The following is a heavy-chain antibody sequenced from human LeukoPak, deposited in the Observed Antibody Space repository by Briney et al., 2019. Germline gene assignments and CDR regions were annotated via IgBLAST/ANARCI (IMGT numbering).Heavy chain of an antibody. CDR2: ISGSGDNT. J-gene: IGHJ5*02. CDR3: ARDLGQYYDTSDNWFDP. D-gene: IGHD3-22*01. Sequence: PGGSLRLSCAASGFTFSSYGMTWVRQAPGKGLEWVSGISGSGDNTWYADSVKGRFTISRDNAKNTLNLQMNSLRAEDTAVYYCARDLGQYYDTSDNWFDPWGQGTLVTVSS. CDR1: GFTFSSYG. V-gene: IGHV3-23*01.